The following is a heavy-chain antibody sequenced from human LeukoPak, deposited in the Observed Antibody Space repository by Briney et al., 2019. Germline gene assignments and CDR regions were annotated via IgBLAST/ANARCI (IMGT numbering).Heavy chain of an antibody. Sequence: PSETLSLSCAVSGGSFSTYYWSWIRQPPGKGLEWIGEVNRSGSINYSPSLMSRVTMSVDTSMNQLSLKLTSVTAADTAVYYCARVGGSSSWYDYWGQGTLVTVSS. CDR2: VNRSGSI. J-gene: IGHJ4*02. CDR1: GGSFSTYY. D-gene: IGHD6-13*01. CDR3: ARVGGSSSWYDY. V-gene: IGHV4-34*01.